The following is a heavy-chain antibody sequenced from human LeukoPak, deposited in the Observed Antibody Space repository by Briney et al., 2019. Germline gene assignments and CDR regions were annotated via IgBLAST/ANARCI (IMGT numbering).Heavy chain of an antibody. CDR2: IRYTASDK. CDR1: GFTFSRYW. J-gene: IGHJ4*02. V-gene: IGHV3-30*02. D-gene: IGHD5-18*01. CDR3: ARDGDKYSSVFDY. Sequence: PGGSLRLSCAASGFTFSRYWMSWVRQPPGKGLEWVAFIRYTASDKYYADSVKGRFTISRDNSKNTLYLQMNSLRVEDTAVYYCARDGDKYSSVFDYWGQGTLVTVSS.